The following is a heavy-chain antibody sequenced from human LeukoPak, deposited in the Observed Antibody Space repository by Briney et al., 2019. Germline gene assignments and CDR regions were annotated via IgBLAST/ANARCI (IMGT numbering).Heavy chain of an antibody. CDR2: IKYDGSDK. CDR3: VRGGGSFDS. CDR1: GFTFNRNA. D-gene: IGHD3-16*01. J-gene: IGHJ4*02. Sequence: GGSLRLSCAASGFTFNRNAISWARQAPTKGLEWAANIKYDGSDKRYVDSVKGRFTVSRDNANNSLYLQMNSLRAEDTAVYYCVRGGGSFDSWGRGTLVTVSS. V-gene: IGHV3-7*04.